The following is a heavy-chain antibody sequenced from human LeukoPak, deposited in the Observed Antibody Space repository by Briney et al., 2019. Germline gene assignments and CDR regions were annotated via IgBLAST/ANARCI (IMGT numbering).Heavy chain of an antibody. CDR1: GGSISSYY. D-gene: IGHD3-9*01. CDR3: ARRAFLTGYYSDYFDY. CDR2: IYYSGST. V-gene: IGHV4-59*01. J-gene: IGHJ4*02. Sequence: SETLSLTCTVSGGSISSYYWSWIRQPPGKGLEWIGYIYYSGSTNYNPSLKSRVTISVDTSKNQFSLKLSSVTAADTAVYYCARRAFLTGYYSDYFDYWGQGTLVTVSS.